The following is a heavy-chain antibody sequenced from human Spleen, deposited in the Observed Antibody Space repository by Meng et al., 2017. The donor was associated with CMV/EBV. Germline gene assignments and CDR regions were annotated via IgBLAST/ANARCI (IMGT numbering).Heavy chain of an antibody. CDR1: GFTFSSYW. CDR2: IKQDGSEK. J-gene: IGHJ4*02. V-gene: IGHV3-7*01. D-gene: IGHD2-2*01. Sequence: GESLKISCAVSGFTFSSYWMSWVRQAPGKGLEWVANIKQDGSEKYYVDSVKGRFTIFRDNSKNTVYLQMNSLRAEDTAVYYCARGGCSTTCFSYWGQGTLVTVSS. CDR3: ARGGCSTTCFSY.